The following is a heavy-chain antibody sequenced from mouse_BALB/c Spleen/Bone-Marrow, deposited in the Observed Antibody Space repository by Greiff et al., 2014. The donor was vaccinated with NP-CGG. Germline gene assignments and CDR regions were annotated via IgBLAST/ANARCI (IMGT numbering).Heavy chain of an antibody. CDR1: GFTFSSFG. CDR2: INGGSNTI. V-gene: IGHV5-17*02. Sequence: EVKLMESGGGLVQPGGSRKLSCAASGFTFSSFGMHWIRQAPEKGLEWVAYINGGSNTIYYADTVKGRFTISRDNPKNTLFLQMTSLRSEGTAMYFCARGTTALRYFDVWGAGTTVTVSS. D-gene: IGHD1-2*01. CDR3: ARGTTALRYFDV. J-gene: IGHJ1*01.